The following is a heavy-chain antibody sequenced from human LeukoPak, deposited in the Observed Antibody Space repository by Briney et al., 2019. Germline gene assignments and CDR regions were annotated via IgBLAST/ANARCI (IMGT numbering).Heavy chain of an antibody. Sequence: GASVKVSCKASGYTFTGYYMHWVRQAPGQGLEWMGWINPNSGGTNYAQKFQGWVTMTRDTSISTAYMELSRLRSDDTAVYYCARDLKSSSWSRGRWFDPWGQGTLVTVSS. J-gene: IGHJ5*02. D-gene: IGHD6-13*01. V-gene: IGHV1-2*04. CDR3: ARDLKSSSWSRGRWFDP. CDR1: GYTFTGYY. CDR2: INPNSGGT.